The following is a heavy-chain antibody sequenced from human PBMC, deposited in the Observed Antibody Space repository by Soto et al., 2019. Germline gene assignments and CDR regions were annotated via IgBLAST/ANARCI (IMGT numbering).Heavy chain of an antibody. CDR2: ISSDGTEK. Sequence: QVQLVGSGGGVAQPGRSLRLFCAASGFTLSSYSLHWVRQTPGKGLEWVAAISSDGTEKHYADSVKGRFTISRDNSKNTLSLQLNSLRTEDTAVYYCARMFGFSYGPANRGMDVWGQGTTVTVSS. V-gene: IGHV3-30*04. J-gene: IGHJ6*02. D-gene: IGHD5-18*01. CDR1: GFTLSSYS. CDR3: ARMFGFSYGPANRGMDV.